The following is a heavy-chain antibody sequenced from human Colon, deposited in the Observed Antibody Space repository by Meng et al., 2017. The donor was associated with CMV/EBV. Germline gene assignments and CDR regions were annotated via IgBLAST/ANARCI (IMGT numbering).Heavy chain of an antibody. D-gene: IGHD2-15*01. V-gene: IGHV3-21*06. CDR1: GFIFSSFA. Sequence: GESLKISCAASGFIFSSFAMIWVRQAPGKGLEWVSSITTANAYKSYAESVKGRFTISRDDAKSSLFLQMDSLRVDDTAVYYCARPLSPRSAYSALLAFWGQGTLVTVSS. CDR3: ARPLSPRSAYSALLAF. CDR2: ITTANAYK. J-gene: IGHJ4*02.